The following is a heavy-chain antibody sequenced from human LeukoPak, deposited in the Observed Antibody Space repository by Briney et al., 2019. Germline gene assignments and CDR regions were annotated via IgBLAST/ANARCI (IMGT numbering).Heavy chain of an antibody. V-gene: IGHV3-21*01. Sequence: PGGSLRLSCAASGFTLSTYSMNWVRQAPGKGLEWVSSITSSSSYYADSVKGRFTISRDNAKNSLFLQMNSLRAEDTAVYLCARDPDPHDYGDYEEGFWYYYAMDVWGKGATVTVSS. J-gene: IGHJ6*04. CDR3: ARDPDPHDYGDYEEGFWYYYAMDV. D-gene: IGHD4-17*01. CDR1: GFTLSTYS. CDR2: ITSSSSY.